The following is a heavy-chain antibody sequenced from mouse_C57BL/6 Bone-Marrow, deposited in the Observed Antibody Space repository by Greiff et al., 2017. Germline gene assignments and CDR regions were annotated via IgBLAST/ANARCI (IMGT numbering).Heavy chain of an antibody. J-gene: IGHJ4*01. CDR2: IYPSDSET. CDR3: ARSRACCRNCDAMDY. CDR1: GYTFTSYW. D-gene: IGHD3-3*01. V-gene: IGHV1-61*01. Sequence: QVQLQQPGAELVRPGSSVKLSCKASGYTFTSYWMDWVKQRPGQGLEWIGNIYPSDSETHYNQKFKDKATLTVDKSSSTAYMQLSSLTSEDSAVYYCARSRACCRNCDAMDYGGQGTSVTVSS.